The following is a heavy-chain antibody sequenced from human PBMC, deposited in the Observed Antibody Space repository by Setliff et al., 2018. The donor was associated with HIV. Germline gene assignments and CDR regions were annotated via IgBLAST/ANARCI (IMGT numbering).Heavy chain of an antibody. CDR3: VTTDYFYGRNNFEY. D-gene: IGHD3-10*01. J-gene: IGHJ4*02. CDR2: IYHVGTT. V-gene: IGHV4-38-2*02. Sequence: SETLSLTCTVSGYPMSGGYNWGWIRQSPEKGLEWIGNIYHVGTTYYNPSLKSRVTLSVDPSKSQFSLKLTSVTAADTALYYCVTTDYFYGRNNFEYWGQGALVTVSS. CDR1: GYPMSGGYN.